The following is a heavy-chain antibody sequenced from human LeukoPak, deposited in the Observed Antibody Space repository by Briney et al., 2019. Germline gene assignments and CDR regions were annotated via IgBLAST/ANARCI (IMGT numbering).Heavy chain of an antibody. D-gene: IGHD3-22*01. Sequence: SETLSLTCTVSGGSISSPSYYWGWIRQPPGKGLEWIGSIYYSGSTYYNPSLKSRVTISVDKSKNQFSLKLSSVTAADTAVYYCARHSYYYDSSDFYYFFDYWAQGTLVTVSS. J-gene: IGHJ4*02. V-gene: IGHV4-39*01. CDR2: IYYSGST. CDR1: GGSISSPSYY. CDR3: ARHSYYYDSSDFYYFFDY.